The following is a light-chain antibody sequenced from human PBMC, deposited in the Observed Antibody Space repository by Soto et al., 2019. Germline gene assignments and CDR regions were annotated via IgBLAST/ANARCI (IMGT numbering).Light chain of an antibody. CDR3: QQYGNSPGYT. J-gene: IGKJ2*01. CDR1: QSVSSGY. V-gene: IGKV3-20*01. CDR2: GAS. Sequence: EIVLTQSPGTLSFSPGERATLSCRASQSVSSGYLAWYQQKPGQAPRLLIYGASTRATGIPDRFSGGGYGTDFTLTINTLEPEDFAVYYCQQYGNSPGYTFGQGTKLEIK.